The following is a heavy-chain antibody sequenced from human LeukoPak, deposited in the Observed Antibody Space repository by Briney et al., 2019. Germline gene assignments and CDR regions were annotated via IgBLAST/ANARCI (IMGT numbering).Heavy chain of an antibody. CDR2: IIPILGIA. CDR3: ARGLRTYYYDSSGYATDY. D-gene: IGHD3-22*01. V-gene: IGHV1-69*04. J-gene: IGHJ4*02. Sequence: SVKVSCKASGGTFSSYAISWVRQAPGQGLEWMGRIIPILGIANYAQKFQGRATITADKSTSTAYMELSSLRSEDTAVYYCARGLRTYYYDSSGYATDYWGQGTLVTVSS. CDR1: GGTFSSYA.